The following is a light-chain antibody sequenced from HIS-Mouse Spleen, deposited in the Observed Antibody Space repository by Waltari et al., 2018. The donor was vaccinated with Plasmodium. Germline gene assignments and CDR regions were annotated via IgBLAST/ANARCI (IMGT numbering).Light chain of an antibody. CDR2: EVS. V-gene: IGLV2-8*01. Sequence: QSALTQPPSASGSPGQSVTISCTGTSSDVGGSNYVSWYQQHPGKAPKLMIYEVSKRAAGVHERFYWSKSCNAASRTVSGLQAEDEADYYCSSYAGSNKLVFGGGTKLTVL. CDR3: SSYAGSNKLV. CDR1: SSDVGGSNY. J-gene: IGLJ2*01.